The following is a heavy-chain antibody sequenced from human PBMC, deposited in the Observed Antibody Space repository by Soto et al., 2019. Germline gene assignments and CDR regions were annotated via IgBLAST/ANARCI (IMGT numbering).Heavy chain of an antibody. J-gene: IGHJ6*02. CDR3: ARQVFVALHGPVDV. CDR2: VHYSWGS. Sequence: QVQLQESGPGLVKPSETLSLSCTVSGGSISSYHWSWIRQTPGKGLEWIGYVHYSWGSNYNPSLKMPIAISLDPTKRHFSPKLTSVTATDTAVYYCARQVFVALHGPVDVWGQGPTVTVSS. D-gene: IGHD3-10*02. V-gene: IGHV4-59*08. CDR1: GGSISSYH.